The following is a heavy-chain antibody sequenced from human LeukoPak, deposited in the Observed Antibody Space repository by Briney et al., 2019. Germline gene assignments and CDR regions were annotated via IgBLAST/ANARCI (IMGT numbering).Heavy chain of an antibody. V-gene: IGHV4-4*09. CDR1: GGSISNYY. CDR3: ARRDFYYYYMDV. CDR2: IFSSGSA. Sequence: SETLSLTCNVSGGSISNYYWTWIRQPPGKALEWIGYIFSSGSAYYNPSLGSRATISLDTSKNHFSLELSYVTAADTAIYYCARRDFYYYYMDVWGKGTSVTVSS. D-gene: IGHD3-9*01. J-gene: IGHJ6*03.